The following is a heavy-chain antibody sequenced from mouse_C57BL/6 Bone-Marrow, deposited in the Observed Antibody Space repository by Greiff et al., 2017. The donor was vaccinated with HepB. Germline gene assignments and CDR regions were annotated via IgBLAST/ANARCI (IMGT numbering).Heavy chain of an antibody. V-gene: IGHV10-1*01. Sequence: EVKLVESGGGLVQPKGSLKLSCAASRFSFNTYAMNWVRQAPGKGLEWVARIRSKSNNYATYYADSVKDRFTISRDDSESMLYLQMNNLKTEDTAMYYCVRRGFAYWGQGTLVTVSA. CDR3: VRRGFAY. J-gene: IGHJ3*01. CDR1: RFSFNTYA. CDR2: IRSKSNNYAT.